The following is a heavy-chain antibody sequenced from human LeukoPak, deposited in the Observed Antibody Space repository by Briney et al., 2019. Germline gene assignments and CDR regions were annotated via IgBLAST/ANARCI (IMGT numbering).Heavy chain of an antibody. V-gene: IGHV3-23*01. Sequence: GGSLRLSCAASGFTFSSYAMSWVRQAPGKELEWVSAISGSGGSTYYADSVKGRFTISRDNSKNTLYLQMNSLRAEDTAVYYCAKPRLGWYHFDYWGQGTLVTVSS. CDR1: GFTFSSYA. D-gene: IGHD6-19*01. CDR2: ISGSGGST. CDR3: AKPRLGWYHFDY. J-gene: IGHJ4*02.